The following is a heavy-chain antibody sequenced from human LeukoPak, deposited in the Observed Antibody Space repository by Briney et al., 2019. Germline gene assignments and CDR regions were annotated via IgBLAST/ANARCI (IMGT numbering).Heavy chain of an antibody. CDR2: INQGGSEI. Sequence: GGSLRLSCEASGFTFSVSWMHWVRQAPGKGLEWVANINQGGSEIYHADSVKGRFTISRDNSKNTLSLQVSSLRTEDTAVYYCAKDRYSYAFEYSDSWGQGTLVTVFS. CDR1: GFTFSVSW. V-gene: IGHV3-7*01. CDR3: AKDRYSYAFEYSDS. D-gene: IGHD5-18*01. J-gene: IGHJ4*02.